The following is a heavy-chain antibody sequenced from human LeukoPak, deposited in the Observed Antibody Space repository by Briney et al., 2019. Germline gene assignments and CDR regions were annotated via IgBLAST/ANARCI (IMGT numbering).Heavy chain of an antibody. CDR3: TRGTLTVTTFKAYNWFDP. D-gene: IGHD4-17*01. CDR1: GGSISSYY. CDR2: IYYSGST. Sequence: PSETLSLTCTVSGGSISSYYWSWIRQPPGKGLEWIGYIYYSGSTNYNPSLKSRVTISVDTSKNQFSLKLSSVTAADTAVYYCTRGTLTVTTFKAYNWFDPWGQGTLVTVSS. V-gene: IGHV4-59*08. J-gene: IGHJ5*02.